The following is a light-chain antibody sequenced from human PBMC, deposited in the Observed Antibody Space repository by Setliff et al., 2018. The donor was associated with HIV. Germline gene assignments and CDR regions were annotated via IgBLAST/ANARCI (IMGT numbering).Light chain of an antibody. CDR1: SSDVGSYNL. Sequence: QSALTQPASVSGSPGQSITISCTGTSSDVGSYNLVSWYQQRPGKAPKVMIYEVTKRPSGVSNRFSGSKSGNAASLTISGLQAEDEADYYCCSYAGSSTFPYVFGTGTRSPS. CDR3: CSYAGSSTFPYV. J-gene: IGLJ1*01. V-gene: IGLV2-23*02. CDR2: EVT.